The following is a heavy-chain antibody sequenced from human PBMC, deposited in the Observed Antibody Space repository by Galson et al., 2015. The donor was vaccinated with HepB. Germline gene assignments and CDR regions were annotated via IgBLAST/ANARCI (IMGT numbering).Heavy chain of an antibody. CDR3: AKDGVMVAANPYHFHY. CDR2: ITSSGGNS. V-gene: IGHV3-23*01. Sequence: LRLSCAASGFTFSRYAMTWVRQAPGKGLEWVSSITSSGGNSYYTESVKGRFTISRGNSKNTVLLQLNSLRVEDTAVYYCAKDGVMVAANPYHFHYWGQGTLVTVSS. J-gene: IGHJ4*02. D-gene: IGHD2-15*01. CDR1: GFTFSRYA.